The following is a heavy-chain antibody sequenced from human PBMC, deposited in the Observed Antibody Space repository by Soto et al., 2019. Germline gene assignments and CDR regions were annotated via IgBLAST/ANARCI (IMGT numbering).Heavy chain of an antibody. Sequence: DVQLVETGGGVVPHGGSLRLSCAASGLTFNRYWMHWVRHAPGKGLVWVSHINTDGSNTNYADSVKGRFTISRDNAKSTLFLQMNSLRDEDTAVYYCAREFCSGGNCYTYYFDPWGQGIPVTVSS. CDR3: AREFCSGGNCYTYYFDP. J-gene: IGHJ5*02. CDR1: GLTFNRYW. V-gene: IGHV3-74*01. CDR2: INTDGSNT. D-gene: IGHD2-15*01.